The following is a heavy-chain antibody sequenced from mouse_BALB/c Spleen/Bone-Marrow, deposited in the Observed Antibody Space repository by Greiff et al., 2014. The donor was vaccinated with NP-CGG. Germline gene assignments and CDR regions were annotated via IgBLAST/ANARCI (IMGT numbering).Heavy chain of an antibody. D-gene: IGHD2-10*02. CDR1: GFTFSDYY. Sequence: EVKLMESGGGLVKPGGSLKLSCAASGFTFSDYYIYWFRQTPGKRLEWVATISDGGNYSYYPDSVKGRFTISRDNAKNNLYLQMSSLKSEDTAMYYCARSRMRYGAMDYRGQGTPVIVFS. CDR3: ARSRMRYGAMDY. J-gene: IGHJ4*01. V-gene: IGHV5-4*02. CDR2: ISDGGNYS.